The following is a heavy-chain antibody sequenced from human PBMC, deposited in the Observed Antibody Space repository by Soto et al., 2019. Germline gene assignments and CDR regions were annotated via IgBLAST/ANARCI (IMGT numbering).Heavy chain of an antibody. V-gene: IGHV1-3*01. CDR3: AREGGNLNWFDP. Sequence: ASVKVSCKASGYTFTSYAIRWVRQAPGQRLEWMGWINAGNGNTKYSQKFQGRVTITRDTSASTAYMELSSLRSEDTAVYYCAREGGNLNWFDPWGQGTLVSVSS. CDR1: GYTFTSYA. J-gene: IGHJ5*02. CDR2: INAGNGNT. D-gene: IGHD1-26*01.